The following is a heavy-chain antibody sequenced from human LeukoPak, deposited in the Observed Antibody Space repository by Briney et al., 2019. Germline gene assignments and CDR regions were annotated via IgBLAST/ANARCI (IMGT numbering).Heavy chain of an antibody. D-gene: IGHD3-3*01. J-gene: IGHJ5*02. CDR3: ARDGAFLLWLFGAPSERNWFDP. V-gene: IGHV1-2*04. CDR1: GYTFTGYY. Sequence: GASVKVSCKASGYTFTGYYMHWVRQAPGQGLEWMGWINPNSGGTNYAQKFQGWVTMTRDTSISTAYMELSRLRSDDTAVYYCARDGAFLLWLFGAPSERNWFDPWGQGTLVTVSS. CDR2: INPNSGGT.